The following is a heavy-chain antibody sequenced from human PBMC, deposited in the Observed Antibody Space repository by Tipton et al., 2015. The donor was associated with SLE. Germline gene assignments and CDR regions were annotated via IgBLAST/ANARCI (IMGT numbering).Heavy chain of an antibody. CDR1: IGSFRRYY. V-gene: IGHV4-34*01. CDR3: ARHLELVVPLSAFDI. D-gene: IGHD6-6*01. Sequence: TLSLTCAVYIGSFRRYYWSWTRQSPRKGLEWIGEINHSGSANYNPSLKSRVTMSVDTSRNQVSLSLNSVTAADTAVYYCARHLELVVPLSAFDIWGQGTMVTDSS. CDR2: INHSGSA. J-gene: IGHJ3*02.